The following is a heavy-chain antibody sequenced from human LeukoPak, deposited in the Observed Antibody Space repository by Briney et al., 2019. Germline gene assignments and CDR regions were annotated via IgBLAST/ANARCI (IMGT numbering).Heavy chain of an antibody. CDR2: INSDGSST. CDR1: GFIFSNYW. D-gene: IGHD7-27*01. Sequence: GGYLRLSCAASGFIFSNYWMHWVRQAPGKGLVWVSRINSDGSSTNYADSVKGRFTISRDNAKNTLYLQMNSLRAEDTAVYYCAVKWGAAFDYWGQGTLVTVSS. J-gene: IGHJ4*02. V-gene: IGHV3-74*01. CDR3: AVKWGAAFDY.